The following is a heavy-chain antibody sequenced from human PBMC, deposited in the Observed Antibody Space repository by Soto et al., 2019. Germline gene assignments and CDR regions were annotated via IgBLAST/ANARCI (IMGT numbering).Heavy chain of an antibody. CDR3: ARKILGSTTRPNYWYFDL. J-gene: IGHJ2*01. CDR2: ISGGGDAA. Sequence: EVQVLESGGGLVQPGGSLRLSCAGSGFTFINYAMNWVRQAPGKGLEWVSSISGGGDAAFFPDSVRGRFTISRDNSKNTVTLQMNSLGVDDTAVYYCARKILGSTTRPNYWYFDLWGRGPLVTVSS. D-gene: IGHD7-27*01. CDR1: GFTFINYA. V-gene: IGHV3-23*01.